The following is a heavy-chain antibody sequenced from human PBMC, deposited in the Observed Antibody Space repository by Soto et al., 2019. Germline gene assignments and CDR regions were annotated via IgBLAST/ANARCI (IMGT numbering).Heavy chain of an antibody. V-gene: IGHV3-30-3*01. D-gene: IGHD1-26*01. CDR2: ISYDGSNK. CDR1: GFTFSSYA. J-gene: IGHJ4*02. CDR3: ARDREGFDY. Sequence: QVQLVESGGGVVQPGRSLRLSCAASGFTFSSYAMHWVRQAPGKGLEWVAVISYDGSNKYYADSVKGRFTISRDNSKNTLYLQMNSLGAEDTAVYYCARDREGFDYWGQGTLVTVSS.